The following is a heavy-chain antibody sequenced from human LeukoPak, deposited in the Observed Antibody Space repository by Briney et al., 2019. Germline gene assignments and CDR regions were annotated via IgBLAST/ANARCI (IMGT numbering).Heavy chain of an antibody. Sequence: PGGSLRLSCAASGFTFSSYAMTWVRQAPGKGLEWVSVISSSGGSTYYADSVKGRFTISRDNSKNTLYLQMNSLRAEDTAVYYCAKFPAYHYDSGGYQHHFDYWGQGTLVTVSS. J-gene: IGHJ4*02. V-gene: IGHV3-23*01. CDR1: GFTFSSYA. CDR3: AKFPAYHYDSGGYQHHFDY. CDR2: ISSSGGST. D-gene: IGHD3-22*01.